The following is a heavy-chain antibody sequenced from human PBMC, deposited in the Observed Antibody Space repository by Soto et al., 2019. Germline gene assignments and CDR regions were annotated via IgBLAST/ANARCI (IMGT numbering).Heavy chain of an antibody. CDR3: ATRAGAPAD. Sequence: EVQLVESGGGLVQPGGSLRLSCAASGFSFNTYWMSWIRQAPGKGLEWVANINEDGSKQNYVDSVRGRFTISRDNAKTSVYLQMNSLRVEDTVVYYCATRAGAPADWGQGTLVTVSS. D-gene: IGHD3-10*01. V-gene: IGHV3-7*01. J-gene: IGHJ4*02. CDR1: GFSFNTYW. CDR2: INEDGSKQ.